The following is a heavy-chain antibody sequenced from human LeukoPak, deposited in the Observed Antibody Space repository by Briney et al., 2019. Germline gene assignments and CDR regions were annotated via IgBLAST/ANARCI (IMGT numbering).Heavy chain of an antibody. CDR1: GFTFSSYG. D-gene: IGHD2-2*01. Sequence: GGSLRLSCAASGFTFSSYGMHWVRQAPGKGLEWVAFIRYDGSNKYYADSVKGRFTISRDNSKNTLYLQMNSLRTEDTAVYYCAKDRVVPAAMDYWGQGTLVTVSS. CDR3: AKDRVVPAAMDY. J-gene: IGHJ4*02. V-gene: IGHV3-30*02. CDR2: IRYDGSNK.